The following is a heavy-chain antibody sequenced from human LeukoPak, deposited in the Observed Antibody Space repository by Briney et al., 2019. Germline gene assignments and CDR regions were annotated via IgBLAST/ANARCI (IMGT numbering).Heavy chain of an antibody. V-gene: IGHV6-1*01. CDR1: GDSVSSNSAA. J-gene: IGHJ5*02. CDR3: AREKFCSGGSCYSEWNWFDP. D-gene: IGHD2-15*01. CDR2: TYYRSKWYN. Sequence: QTLSLTCALSGDSVSSNSAAWNWIRQPPSRGLEWLGRTYYRSKWYNDYAVSVKSRITINPDTSKNQFSLQLNSVTPEDTAVYYCAREKFCSGGSCYSEWNWFDPWGQGTLVTVSS.